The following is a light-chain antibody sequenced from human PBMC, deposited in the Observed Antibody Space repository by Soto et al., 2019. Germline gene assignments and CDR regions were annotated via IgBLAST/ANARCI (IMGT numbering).Light chain of an antibody. CDR2: DAS. CDR3: QHYGNSLWT. Sequence: DIQMTQSPSTLSASAGDRVTISCRASQSIASWLAWYQQKAGKAPNLLIYDASSLESGVPSRFSGSGSGTEFTLTISRLEPEDFAVYFCQHYGNSLWTFGQGTKVEIK. V-gene: IGKV1-5*01. J-gene: IGKJ1*01. CDR1: QSIASW.